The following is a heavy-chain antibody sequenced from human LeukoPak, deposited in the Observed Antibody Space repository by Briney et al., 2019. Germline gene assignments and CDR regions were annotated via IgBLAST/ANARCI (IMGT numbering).Heavy chain of an antibody. D-gene: IGHD6-13*01. V-gene: IGHV4-59*01. J-gene: IGHJ4*02. Sequence: PSETLSLTCTVSGGSIISYYWTWIRQPPGRRLEWIGYIYYSGSTNYNPSLKSRVTLSVDTSKNQFSLKLSSVTAADTAVYYCAAGAGYISSWPFDYWGQGTLVTVSS. CDR3: AAGAGYISSWPFDY. CDR1: GGSIISYY. CDR2: IYYSGST.